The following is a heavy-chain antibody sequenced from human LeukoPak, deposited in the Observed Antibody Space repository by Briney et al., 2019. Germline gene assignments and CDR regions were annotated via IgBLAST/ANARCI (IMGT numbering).Heavy chain of an antibody. CDR1: GFTFSSYE. D-gene: IGHD3-10*01. J-gene: IGHJ5*02. CDR2: IANDGKTT. CDR3: TKEGLPSGSSWSAWFDP. Sequence: GGSLRLSCAASGFTFSSYEMHWVRQAPGKGLEWVAVIANDGKTTYYADSVKGRFTISRDNSKNTLYLQMNSLRAEDTAVYYCTKEGLPSGSSWSAWFDPWGQGTLVTVSS. V-gene: IGHV3-30*18.